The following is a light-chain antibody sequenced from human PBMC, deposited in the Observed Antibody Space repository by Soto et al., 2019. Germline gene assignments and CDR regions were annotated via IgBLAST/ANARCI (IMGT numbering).Light chain of an antibody. Sequence: IVLTQSPATLSVSSGERAPPSCRATRSVGSLLAWYQQKPGQAPRLLIYRASSRATGISGSFSGSGSGTEFTLTITSLQSEDFAVYYCQQYNEWPITFGQGTRLEIK. CDR1: RSVGSL. J-gene: IGKJ5*01. V-gene: IGKV3-15*01. CDR3: QQYNEWPIT. CDR2: RAS.